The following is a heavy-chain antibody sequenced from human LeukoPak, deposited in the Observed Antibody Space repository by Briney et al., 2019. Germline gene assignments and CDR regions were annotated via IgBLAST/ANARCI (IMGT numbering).Heavy chain of an antibody. CDR1: GYTLTSYG. V-gene: IGHV1-18*01. J-gene: IGHJ4*02. D-gene: IGHD6-19*01. CDR2: ISAYNGNT. CDR3: ASEYSSGWYARFPFDY. Sequence: GASVKVSCKASGYTLTSYGISWARQAPGQGLEWMGWISAYNGNTNYAQKFQGRVTITADKSTSTAYMELSSLRSEDTAVYYCASEYSSGWYARFPFDYWGQGTLVTVSS.